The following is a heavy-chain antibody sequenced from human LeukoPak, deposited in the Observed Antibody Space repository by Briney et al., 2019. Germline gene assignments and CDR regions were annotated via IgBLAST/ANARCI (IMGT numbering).Heavy chain of an antibody. CDR1: GGSISSYY. CDR2: IYYSGST. V-gene: IGHV4-59*08. CDR3: ARQSVPQYDFWSGYYPSGAFDI. D-gene: IGHD3-3*01. Sequence: SSETLSLTCTVAGGSISSYYWSWIRQPPGKGLEWIGYIYYSGSTNYNPSLKSRATISVDTSKNQFSLKLSSVTAADTAVYYCARQSVPQYDFWSGYYPSGAFDIWGQGTMVTVSS. J-gene: IGHJ3*02.